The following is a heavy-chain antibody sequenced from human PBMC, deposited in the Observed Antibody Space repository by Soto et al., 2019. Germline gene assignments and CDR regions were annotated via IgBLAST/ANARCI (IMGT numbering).Heavy chain of an antibody. CDR2: IIPIFGTA. Sequence: ASVKVSCKASGGTFSSYAISWVRQAPGQGLEWMGGIIPIFGTANYAQKFQGRVTITADESTSTAYMELSSLRSEDTAVYYCVCKAGGYDYWGQGTLVTLSS. J-gene: IGHJ4*02. D-gene: IGHD3-10*01. V-gene: IGHV1-69*13. CDR3: VCKAGGYDY. CDR1: GGTFSSYA.